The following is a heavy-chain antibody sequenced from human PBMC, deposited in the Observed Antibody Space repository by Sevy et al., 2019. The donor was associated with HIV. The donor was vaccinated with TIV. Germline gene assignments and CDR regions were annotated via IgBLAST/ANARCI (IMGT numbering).Heavy chain of an antibody. CDR1: GFTFSSYA. D-gene: IGHD3-10*01. V-gene: IGHV3-23*01. CDR2: LSGSGGST. J-gene: IGHJ3*02. Sequence: GGYLRLSCAASGFTFSSYAMSWVRQAPGKGLEWVSGLSGSGGSTNYADSVKGRFTISRDNSKNTLYLQMNSLRAEDTAVYYCAKDRVWELGDAFDIWGQGTMVTVSS. CDR3: AKDRVWELGDAFDI.